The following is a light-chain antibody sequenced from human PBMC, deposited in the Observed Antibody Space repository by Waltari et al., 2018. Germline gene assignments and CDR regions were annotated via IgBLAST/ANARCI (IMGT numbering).Light chain of an antibody. CDR2: DVS. V-gene: IGLV2-14*03. Sequence: QSALTQPASVSGSPGQSITISCTGTSSDVGGYNYVSWYHKPPGKAPKLMIYDVSNRPSGVSNRFPCSKSGNTASLTISGLQAEDEADYYCSSYISSSTLELFGGGTSLTVL. CDR1: SSDVGGYNY. CDR3: SSYISSSTLEL. J-gene: IGLJ2*01.